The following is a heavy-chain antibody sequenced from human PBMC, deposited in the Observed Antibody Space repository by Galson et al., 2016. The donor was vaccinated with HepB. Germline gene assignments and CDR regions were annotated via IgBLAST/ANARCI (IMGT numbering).Heavy chain of an antibody. CDR1: GFTFRSYA. CDR3: AKDLHQIVLVTAVNPADEYFQH. CDR2: ISYDGSTQ. V-gene: IGHV3-30*18. Sequence: SLRLSCAASGFTFRSYAMHWVRQAPGKGLEWVAVISYDGSTQYYTDSVKGRFAISRDNSNNTLFLQMNSLRAEDAAGYYCAKDLHQIVLVTAVNPADEYFQHWGQGTRVTLSS. J-gene: IGHJ1*01. D-gene: IGHD2-21*02.